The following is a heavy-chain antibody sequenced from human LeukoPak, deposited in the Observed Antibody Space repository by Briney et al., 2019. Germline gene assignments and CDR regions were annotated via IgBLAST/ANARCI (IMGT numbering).Heavy chain of an antibody. V-gene: IGHV3-7*01. D-gene: IGHD1-26*01. J-gene: IGHJ6*02. CDR3: ARELGSYEGGYYGMDV. CDR1: GFTFSTRW. Sequence: GGSLRLSCAASGFTFSTRWMSWVRRAPGKGLEWVANINEDGSEKNYVEFLNGRFTISRDNAKNSLYLQMNSLRAEDTALYYCARELGSYEGGYYGMDVWGPGTTVTVSS. CDR2: INEDGSEK.